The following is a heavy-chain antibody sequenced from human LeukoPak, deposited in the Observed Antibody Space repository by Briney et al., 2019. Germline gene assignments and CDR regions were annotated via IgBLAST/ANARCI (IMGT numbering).Heavy chain of an antibody. V-gene: IGHV3-21*01. CDR1: GFTFSSYT. Sequence: PGGSLRLSCAVSGFTFSSYTMNWVRQAPGKGLEWVSSINGLSSYIFYADSVKGRFTISRDNAKNSLYLQMNSLRAEDTAVYYCARGTRVCSATSCYPFDPWGQGTLVTVSS. CDR3: ARGTRVCSATSCYPFDP. CDR2: INGLSSYI. J-gene: IGHJ5*02. D-gene: IGHD2-2*01.